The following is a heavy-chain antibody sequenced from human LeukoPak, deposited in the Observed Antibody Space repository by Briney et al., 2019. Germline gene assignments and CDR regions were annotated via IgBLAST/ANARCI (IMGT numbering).Heavy chain of an antibody. V-gene: IGHV1-18*01. CDR3: ARDLGDIVVVPAAMAGFNWFDP. Sequence: ASVKVSCKASGYTFTSYGISWVRQAPGQGLEWMGWISAYNSNTNYAQKLLGRVTMTTDTSTSTAYMELRSLRSDDTAVYYCARDLGDIVVVPAAMAGFNWFDPRGQGTLVTVSS. CDR2: ISAYNSNT. J-gene: IGHJ5*02. CDR1: GYTFTSYG. D-gene: IGHD2-2*01.